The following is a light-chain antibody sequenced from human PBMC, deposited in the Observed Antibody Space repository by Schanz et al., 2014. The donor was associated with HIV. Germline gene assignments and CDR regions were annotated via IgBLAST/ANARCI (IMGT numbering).Light chain of an antibody. V-gene: IGLV3-25*03. J-gene: IGLJ2*01. CDR2: KDS. Sequence: SYELTQPPSVSVSPGQTAMITCSGDALPKQYAYWYQQKPGQAPVLVIYKDSERPSGIPERFSGSSSGTTVTLTISGVQAEDEADYYCQSGDSSGTYVVFGGGTKLTVL. CDR1: ALPKQY. CDR3: QSGDSSGTYVV.